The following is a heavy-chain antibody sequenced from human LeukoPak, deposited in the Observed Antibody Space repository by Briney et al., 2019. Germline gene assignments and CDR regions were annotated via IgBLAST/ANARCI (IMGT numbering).Heavy chain of an antibody. CDR1: GFTFSSYG. CDR3: ASGGSSPDC. D-gene: IGHD6-6*01. CDR2: IKQDGSEK. J-gene: IGHJ4*02. V-gene: IGHV3-7*01. Sequence: PGGSLRLSCAASGFTFSSYGMHWVRQAPGKGLEWVANIKQDGSEKYYVDSVKGRFTISRDNAKNSLYLQMNSLRAEDTAVYYCASGGSSPDCWGQGTLVTVSS.